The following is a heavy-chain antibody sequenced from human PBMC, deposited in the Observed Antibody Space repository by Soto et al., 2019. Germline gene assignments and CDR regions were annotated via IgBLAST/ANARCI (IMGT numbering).Heavy chain of an antibody. Sequence: TLALTCTVSGGSISSGDYYGSWIRQPPGKGLEWIGYIYYSGSTYYNPSLKSRVTISVDTSKNQFSLKLSSVTAADTAVYYCARVGRYCSSTSCRNWFDPWGQGTLVTVSS. V-gene: IGHV4-30-4*01. CDR1: GGSISSGDYY. CDR2: IYYSGST. D-gene: IGHD2-2*01. CDR3: ARVGRYCSSTSCRNWFDP. J-gene: IGHJ5*02.